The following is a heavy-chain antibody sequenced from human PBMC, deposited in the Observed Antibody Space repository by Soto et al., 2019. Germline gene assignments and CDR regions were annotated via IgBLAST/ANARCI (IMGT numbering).Heavy chain of an antibody. V-gene: IGHV3-23*01. D-gene: IGHD1-1*01. J-gene: IGHJ5*02. CDR3: VRWNGFGDR. CDR1: GFIISDYG. Sequence: GGSLRLSCAVSGFIISDYGVTWVRQAPGKGLEWVSGFSGGGGGTFYADSVKGRFTISRDDPKNTAYLQMNSLGAEDTAVYYCVRWNGFGDRWGQGTLVTVSS. CDR2: FSGGGGGT.